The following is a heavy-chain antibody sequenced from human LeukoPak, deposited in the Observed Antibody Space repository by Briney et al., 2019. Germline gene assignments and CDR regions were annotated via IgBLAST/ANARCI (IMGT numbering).Heavy chain of an antibody. CDR2: INHSGST. D-gene: IGHD3-22*01. V-gene: IGHV4-34*01. CDR3: AGGRAYSSGYYGY. J-gene: IGHJ4*02. Sequence: SETLSLTCAVYGGSFSGYYWSWIRQPPGKGLEWIGEINHSGSTNYNPSLKSRVTISVDTSKNQFSLKLSSVTAADTAVYYCAGGRAYSSGYYGYWGQGTLVTVSS. CDR1: GGSFSGYY.